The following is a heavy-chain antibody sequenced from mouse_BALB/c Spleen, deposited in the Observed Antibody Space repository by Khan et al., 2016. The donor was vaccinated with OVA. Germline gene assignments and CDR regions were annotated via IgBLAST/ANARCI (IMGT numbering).Heavy chain of an antibody. CDR2: VDPFNGGT. Sequence: EVQLQQSGPELMKPGASVKISCKASGYSFTSYYIHWVKQSHGKSLEWIGYVDPFNGGTSYNQKFKGKATLTVDKSSSTAYMHLSSLTSEDSAVSYCARHGYVAWFAYWGQGTLVTVSA. D-gene: IGHD2-2*01. CDR1: GYSFTSYY. V-gene: IGHV1S135*01. CDR3: ARHGYVAWFAY. J-gene: IGHJ3*01.